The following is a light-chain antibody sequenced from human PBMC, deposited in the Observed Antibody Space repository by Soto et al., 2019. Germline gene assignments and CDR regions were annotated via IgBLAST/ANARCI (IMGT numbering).Light chain of an antibody. J-gene: IGLJ3*02. CDR1: SSDGGNYNY. Sequence: QSVLTQPPSASGSPGQSVTISCTGTSSDGGNYNYVSWYQQHPGKAPKLMIYEVSKRPSGVPDRFSGSKSGNTASLTVSGLQAEDEADYYCSSYAGSNNVVFGGGTKLTVL. V-gene: IGLV2-8*01. CDR2: EVS. CDR3: SSYAGSNNVV.